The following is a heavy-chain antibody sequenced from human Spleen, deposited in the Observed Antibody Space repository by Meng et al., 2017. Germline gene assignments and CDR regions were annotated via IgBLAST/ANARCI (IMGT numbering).Heavy chain of an antibody. Sequence: ASAKVSCNASGYTFTSYYRHWVRQAPGQGLEWMGWISAYNGNTNYAQKLQGRVTLTTDTSTSTAYMELRSLTSDDTAVYYCARVRSEAEARFSPGWYFDYWGQGTLVTVSS. CDR2: ISAYNGNT. D-gene: IGHD6-19*01. V-gene: IGHV1-18*04. CDR1: GYTFTSYY. J-gene: IGHJ4*02. CDR3: ARVRSEAEARFSPGWYFDY.